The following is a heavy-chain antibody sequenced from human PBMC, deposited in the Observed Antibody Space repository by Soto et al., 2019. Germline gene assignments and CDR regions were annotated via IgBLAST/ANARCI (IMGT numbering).Heavy chain of an antibody. V-gene: IGHV4-30-4*01. D-gene: IGHD5-18*01. Sequence: SETLSLTCSVSGASLISGEHYWSWIRQAPGKGLEWIGLIYYTGITDYNPSLKSRVTISVDTSKNQFSLKLSSVTAADTAVYYCARVLRSTPTVMVTFINYYGMGVWGQGTTVTVSS. J-gene: IGHJ6*02. CDR1: GASLISGEHY. CDR3: ARVLRSTPTVMVTFINYYGMGV. CDR2: IYYTGIT.